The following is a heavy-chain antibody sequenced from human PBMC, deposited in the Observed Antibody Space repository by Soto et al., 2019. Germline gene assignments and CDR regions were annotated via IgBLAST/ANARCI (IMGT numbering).Heavy chain of an antibody. CDR1: GFTFSSYG. CDR2: IWYDGSNK. D-gene: IGHD2-8*01. Sequence: GGSLSLSCAASGFTFSSYGMHWVRQAPGKGLEWVAVIWYDGSNKYYADSVKGRFTISRDNSKNTLYLQMNSLRAEDTAVYYCARDSLMVYDTPFDYWGQGTLVTVSS. V-gene: IGHV3-33*01. CDR3: ARDSLMVYDTPFDY. J-gene: IGHJ4*02.